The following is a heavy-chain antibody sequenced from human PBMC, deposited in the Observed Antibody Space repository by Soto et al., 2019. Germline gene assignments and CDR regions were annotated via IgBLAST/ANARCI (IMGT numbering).Heavy chain of an antibody. V-gene: IGHV4-31*01. Sequence: QVQLQESGPGLVKPSQTLSLTCTVSGGSISSGGYYWSWIRQHPGKGLEWIGYIYYSGSTYYNPAHKGAVTISVDTSKHQFSLKLSSVTAAATAVYYCARDCSGGSCPDLGWGQGPLVTVSS. D-gene: IGHD2-15*01. CDR2: IYYSGST. J-gene: IGHJ4*02. CDR1: GGSISSGGYY. CDR3: ARDCSGGSCPDLG.